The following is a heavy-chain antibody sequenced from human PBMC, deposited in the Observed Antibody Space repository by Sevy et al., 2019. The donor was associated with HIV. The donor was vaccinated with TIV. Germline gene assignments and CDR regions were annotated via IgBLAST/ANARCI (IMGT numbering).Heavy chain of an antibody. V-gene: IGHV1-18*01. CDR3: ARGYCSGGRCYPGGY. D-gene: IGHD2-15*01. Sequence: ASVKVSCKASGYTFSTYGINWVRQAPGQGLEWMGWINTFTGDTNYLQKLQDRVTMTKDTSTSTVYMELRSLRSDDTAVYYGARGYCSGGRCYPGGYWGQGTLVTVSS. CDR2: INTFTGDT. CDR1: GYTFSTYG. J-gene: IGHJ4*02.